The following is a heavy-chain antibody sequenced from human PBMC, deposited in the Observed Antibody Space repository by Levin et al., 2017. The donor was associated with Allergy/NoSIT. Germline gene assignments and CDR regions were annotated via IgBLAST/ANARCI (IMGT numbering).Heavy chain of an antibody. J-gene: IGHJ4*02. CDR1: GGSFSGYY. CDR2: INHSGST. CDR3: ARGRQQWLVQVCRLFDY. D-gene: IGHD6-19*01. V-gene: IGHV4-34*01. Sequence: SETLSLTCAVYGGSFSGYYWSWIRQPPGKGLEWIGEINHSGSTNYNPSLKSRVTISVDTSKNQFSLKLSSVTATDTAVYYCARGRQQWLVQVCRLFDYWGQGTLVTVSS.